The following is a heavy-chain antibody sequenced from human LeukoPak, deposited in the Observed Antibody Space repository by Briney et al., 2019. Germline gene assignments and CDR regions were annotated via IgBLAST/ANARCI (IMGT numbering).Heavy chain of an antibody. Sequence: GGSLRLSCAASGFTFSSYAMSWVRQAPGKGLEWVSAISGSGGSTYYADSVKGRFTISRDNSKNTLYLQMNSLRAEDTAVYYCAKGSTGYCSSTSCYFPPYYYYYYGMDVWGQGTTVTVSS. CDR2: ISGSGGST. V-gene: IGHV3-23*01. D-gene: IGHD2-2*03. CDR1: GFTFSSYA. CDR3: AKGSTGYCSSTSCYFPPYYYYYYGMDV. J-gene: IGHJ6*02.